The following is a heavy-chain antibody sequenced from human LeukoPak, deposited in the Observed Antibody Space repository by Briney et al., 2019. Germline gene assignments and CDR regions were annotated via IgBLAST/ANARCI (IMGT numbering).Heavy chain of an antibody. CDR1: GFTFSSYA. V-gene: IGHV3-30*04. Sequence: GGSLRLSCAASGFTFSSYAMHWVRQAPGKGLVWVAVISYDGSNKHYADSVKGRFTISRDNSKNTLYLQMNSLRAEDTAVYYCARDLGLTPGYGMDVWGQGTTVTVSS. J-gene: IGHJ6*02. CDR2: ISYDGSNK. CDR3: ARDLGLTPGYGMDV.